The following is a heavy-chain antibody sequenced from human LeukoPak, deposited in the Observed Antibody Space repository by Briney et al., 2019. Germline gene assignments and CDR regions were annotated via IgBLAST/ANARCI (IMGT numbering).Heavy chain of an antibody. V-gene: IGHV4-34*01. CDR3: ARGRKGRKGDYYSYYGMDV. CDR2: INHSGST. Sequence: PSETLCLTCAVYGGSFSGYYWSWIRQPPGKGLEWVAEINHSGSTNYNPYLKTRVIISVDTYKNQFSLKLSSVTAADTAVYYCARGRKGRKGDYYSYYGMDVWDKGTTVTVSS. D-gene: IGHD1-14*01. CDR1: GGSFSGYY. J-gene: IGHJ6*04.